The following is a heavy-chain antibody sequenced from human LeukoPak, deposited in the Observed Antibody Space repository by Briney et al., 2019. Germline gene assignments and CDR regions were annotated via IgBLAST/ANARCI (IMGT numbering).Heavy chain of an antibody. CDR1: GYTFTSYG. CDR2: ISAYNGNT. Sequence: GASVKVSCKASGYTFTSYGISWVRQAPGQGLEWMGWISAYNGNTNYAQKLQGRVTMTTDTSTSTAYMELRSLRSEDTAVYYCLYVDTAMEKFDYWGQGTLVTVSS. D-gene: IGHD5-18*01. CDR3: LYVDTAMEKFDY. V-gene: IGHV1-18*01. J-gene: IGHJ4*02.